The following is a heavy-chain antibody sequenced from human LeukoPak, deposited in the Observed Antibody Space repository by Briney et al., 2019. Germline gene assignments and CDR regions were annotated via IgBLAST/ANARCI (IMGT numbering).Heavy chain of an antibody. J-gene: IGHJ3*02. CDR3: ARDVSDAFDI. CDR1: GFTFSSYS. Sequence: GGSLRLSCAASGFTFSSYSMNWVRQAPGKGLEWVSSISSGSSYIYYADSVKGRFTISRDNAKNSLYLQMNSLRAEDTAVYYCARDVSDAFDIWGQGTMVTVSS. CDR2: ISSGSSYI. D-gene: IGHD3-3*02. V-gene: IGHV3-21*01.